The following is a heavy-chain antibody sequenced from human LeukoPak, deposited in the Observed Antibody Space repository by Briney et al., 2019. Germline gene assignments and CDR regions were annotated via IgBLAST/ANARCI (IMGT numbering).Heavy chain of an antibody. D-gene: IGHD1-26*01. CDR3: ARGGSYHGY. Sequence: SETLSLTCTVSGDSISDYYWSWIRQPPGKGLEWIGNIYYSGTTNYNPSLKSRVTISVDTSKNQFSLKLSSVTAADTAIYYCARGGSYHGYWGQGTLVTVSS. CDR2: IYYSGTT. V-gene: IGHV4-59*01. J-gene: IGHJ4*02. CDR1: GDSISDYY.